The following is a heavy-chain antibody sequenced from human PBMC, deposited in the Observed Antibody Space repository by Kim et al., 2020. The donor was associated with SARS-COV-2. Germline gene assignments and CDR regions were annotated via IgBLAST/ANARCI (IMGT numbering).Heavy chain of an antibody. CDR3: AIKRTGTTYFWFDP. J-gene: IGHJ5*02. Sequence: GGSLRLSCAASGFTFSSYAMSWVRQAPGKGLEWVSAISGSGGSTYYADSVKGRFTISRDNSKNTLYLQMNSLRAEDTAVYYCAIKRTGTTYFWFDPWGQGTLVTVSS. V-gene: IGHV3-23*01. D-gene: IGHD1-1*01. CDR2: ISGSGGST. CDR1: GFTFSSYA.